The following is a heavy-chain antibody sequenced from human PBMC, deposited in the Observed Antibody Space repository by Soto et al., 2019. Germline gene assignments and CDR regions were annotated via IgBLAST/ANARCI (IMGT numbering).Heavy chain of an antibody. CDR3: ARASIAAAGPYYYYYGMDV. D-gene: IGHD6-13*01. J-gene: IGHJ6*02. CDR2: INPNSGGT. CDR1: GYTFTGYY. V-gene: IGHV1-2*04. Sequence: ASVKVSCKASGYTFTGYYMHWVRQAPGQGLEWMGWINPNSGGTNYAQKFQGWVTMTRDTSISTAYMELSRLRSDDTAVYYCARASIAAAGPYYYYYGMDVWGQGTTVTLSS.